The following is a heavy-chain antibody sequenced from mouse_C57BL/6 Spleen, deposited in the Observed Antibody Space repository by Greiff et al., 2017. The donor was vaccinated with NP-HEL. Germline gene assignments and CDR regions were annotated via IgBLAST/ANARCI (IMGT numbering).Heavy chain of an antibody. Sequence: VQLQQSGAELVRPGASVTLSCKASGYTFTDYEMHWVKQTPVHGLEWIGAIDPETGGTAYNQKFKGKAILTADKSSSTAYMELRSRTSEDSAVDYGTGYGRSYVASFADWGQGTLGTVSA. V-gene: IGHV1-15*01. CDR2: IDPETGGT. CDR3: TGYGRSYVASFAD. D-gene: IGHD1-1*01. CDR1: GYTFTDYE. J-gene: IGHJ3*01.